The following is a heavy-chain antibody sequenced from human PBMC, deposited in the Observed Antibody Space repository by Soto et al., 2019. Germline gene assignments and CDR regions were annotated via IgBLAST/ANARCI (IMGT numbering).Heavy chain of an antibody. CDR1: GFTVSRNH. J-gene: IGHJ4*02. Sequence: EVQLVESGGGLTQPGGSLRLSCAVSGFTVSRNHVTWVRQATGKGLQWVSAIYNDGTTYYADSVKGRFTIARDNSKNTVFRQMNSLGEHETAVYDCAGYGGSPFWGQGTLVTVSS. D-gene: IGHD4-17*01. CDR2: IYNDGTT. V-gene: IGHV3-53*01. CDR3: AGYGGSPF.